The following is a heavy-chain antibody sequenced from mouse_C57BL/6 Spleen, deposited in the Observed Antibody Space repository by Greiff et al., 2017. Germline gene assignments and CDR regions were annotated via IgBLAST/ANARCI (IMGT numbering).Heavy chain of an antibody. D-gene: IGHD4-1*01. CDR2: IDPSDSYT. CDR3: ARKLTGTGVDY. V-gene: IGHV1-69*01. J-gene: IGHJ4*01. CDR1: GYTFTSYW. Sequence: VQLQQPGAELVMPGASVKLSCKASGYTFTSYWMHWVKQRPGQGLEWIGEIDPSDSYTNYNQKFKGKSTLTVDKSSSTAYMQLSSLTSEDSAVCYCARKLTGTGVDYWGQGTSVTVSS.